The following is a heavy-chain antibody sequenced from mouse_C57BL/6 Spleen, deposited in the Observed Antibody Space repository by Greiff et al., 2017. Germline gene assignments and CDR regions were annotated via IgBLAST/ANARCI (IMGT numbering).Heavy chain of an antibody. Sequence: VQLKESGAELVKPGASVTLSCTASGFNIKDYYMHWVKQTTEQGLAWIGRIDPEDGETTYAPKFQGKATITADTSSNTAYLQLSSLTSEDTAVXCCASEIYYYGSHWGQGTTLTVSS. J-gene: IGHJ2*01. V-gene: IGHV14-2*01. CDR3: ASEIYYYGSH. CDR1: GFNIKDYY. CDR2: IDPEDGET. D-gene: IGHD1-1*01.